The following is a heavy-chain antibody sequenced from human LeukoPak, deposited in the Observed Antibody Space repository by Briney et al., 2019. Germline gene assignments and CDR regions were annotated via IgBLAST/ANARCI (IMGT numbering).Heavy chain of an antibody. CDR2: ISGSGGST. J-gene: IGHJ4*02. CDR3: AKDRQQLANLDY. V-gene: IGHV3-23*01. Sequence: GGSLRLSCAASGFTFSTYGMSWVRQPPGKGREWVSGISGSGGSTYYADSVKGRFTISRDNSENTLYLQMNRLRAEDTARYYCAKDRQQLANLDYWGQGTLVTVSS. D-gene: IGHD6-13*01. CDR1: GFTFSTYG.